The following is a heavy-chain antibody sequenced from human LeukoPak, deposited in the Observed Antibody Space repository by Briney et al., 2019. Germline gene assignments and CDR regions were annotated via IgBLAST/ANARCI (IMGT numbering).Heavy chain of an antibody. CDR2: INPSGGST. D-gene: IGHD3-16*01. V-gene: IGHV1-46*01. CDR1: GYTFSSYY. J-gene: IGHJ4*02. CDR3: ARESLGGLKYFDD. Sequence: GASVKVSCKASGYTFSSYYMHWVRQAPGQGLEWMGIINPSGGSTSYAQKFQGRVTMTRDTSTSTVYMELSSLRSDDTAVYSCARESLGGLKYFDDWGQGTLVTVSS.